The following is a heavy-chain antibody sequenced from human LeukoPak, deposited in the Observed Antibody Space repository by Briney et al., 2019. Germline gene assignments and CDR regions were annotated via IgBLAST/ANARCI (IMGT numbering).Heavy chain of an antibody. CDR3: AKAGGYCSGGNCYANY. V-gene: IGHV3-30*18. CDR1: GFTFTNYA. Sequence: GGSLRLSCAASGFTFTNYAIHWVRQAPGKGLEWVAVISYDGVNKYYADSVKGRFTISRDNSKNTLYLHMNTLRPEDTALYYCAKAGGYCSGGNCYANYWGQGTLVTISS. CDR2: ISYDGVNK. D-gene: IGHD2-15*01. J-gene: IGHJ4*02.